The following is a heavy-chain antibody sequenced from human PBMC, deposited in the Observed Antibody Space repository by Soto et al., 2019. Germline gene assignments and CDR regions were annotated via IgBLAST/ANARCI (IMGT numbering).Heavy chain of an antibody. CDR1: GGSISSSSYY. Sequence: PSETLSLTCTVSGGSISSSSYYWGWIRQPPGKGLEWIGSIYYSGSTYYNPSLKSRVTISVDTSMDQFSLKLSSVTPEDTAVYYCARGLSSGRNNWFDPWAQGTLVTVSS. CDR2: IYYSGST. D-gene: IGHD6-19*01. CDR3: ARGLSSGRNNWFDP. V-gene: IGHV4-39*01. J-gene: IGHJ5*01.